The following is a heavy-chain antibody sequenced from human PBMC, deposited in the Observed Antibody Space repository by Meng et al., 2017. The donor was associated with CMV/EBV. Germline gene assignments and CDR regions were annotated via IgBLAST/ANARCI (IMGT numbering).Heavy chain of an antibody. CDR3: AKEAYCSSTSCYPLT. D-gene: IGHD2-2*01. Sequence: GESLKISCAASGFTFSSYAMSWVRQAPGKGLEWVSAISGSGGNTYYADSVKGRFTISRDNSKNTLYLQMNSLRAEDTAVYYCAKEAYCSSTSCYPLTWGQGTLVTVSS. J-gene: IGHJ5*02. CDR2: ISGSGGNT. V-gene: IGHV3-23*01. CDR1: GFTFSSYA.